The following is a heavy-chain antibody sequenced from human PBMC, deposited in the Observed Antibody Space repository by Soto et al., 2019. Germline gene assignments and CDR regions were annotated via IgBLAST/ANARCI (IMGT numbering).Heavy chain of an antibody. D-gene: IGHD3-22*01. J-gene: IGHJ4*02. V-gene: IGHV4-30-4*01. CDR1: GGSISSGDYY. CDR3: ARDSDYYDSSGYPGGFDY. CDR2: IYYSGST. Sequence: QVQLQESGPGLVKPSQTLSLTCTVSGGSISSGDYYWSWIRQPPGKGLEWIGYIYYSGSTYYNPSLKSRVTISVDTSKNQFSLKLSSVTAADTAVYYCARDSDYYDSSGYPGGFDYWGQGTLVTVSS.